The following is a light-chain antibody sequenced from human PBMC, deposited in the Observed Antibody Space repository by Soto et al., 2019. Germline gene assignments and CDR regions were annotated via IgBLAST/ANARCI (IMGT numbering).Light chain of an antibody. CDR2: EAT. Sequence: QSALTQPPSVSGSPGQSITVSCTGTSSDIGASNFLSWDQHLPGRAPKAIIFEATNRPSALSNRFSASKSGITASLTISGLQADDEAEYCCISYESEDTFLFGTGTKATVL. V-gene: IGLV2-14*01. J-gene: IGLJ1*01. CDR3: ISYESEDTFL. CDR1: SSDIGASNF.